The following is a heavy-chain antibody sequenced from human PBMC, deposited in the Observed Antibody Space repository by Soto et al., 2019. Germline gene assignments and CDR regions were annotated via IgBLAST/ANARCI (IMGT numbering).Heavy chain of an antibody. J-gene: IGHJ4*02. V-gene: IGHV1-3*01. D-gene: IGHD3-22*01. CDR1: GYTFTSYA. CDR3: ARDESYYDSSGYSY. CDR2: INAGNGNT. Sequence: ASLKVSCKASGYTFTSYAMHWVRQAPGQRLEWMGWINAGNGNTKYSQKFQGRVTITRDTSASTAYMELSSLRSEDTAVYYCARDESYYDSSGYSYWGQGTLVTVSS.